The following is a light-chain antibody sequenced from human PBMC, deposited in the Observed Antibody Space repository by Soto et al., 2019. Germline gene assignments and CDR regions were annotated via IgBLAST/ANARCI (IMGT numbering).Light chain of an antibody. CDR3: SSYTTIKTVV. V-gene: IGLV2-14*01. J-gene: IGLJ2*01. CDR1: SSDVGGFTY. Sequence: QSALTQPASVSGSPGQSITISCTGTSSDVGGFTYVSWYQQYPGKAPKLMIYEVSNRPSGVSNRFSGFKSANTAYLTISGVQPEDEADYHCSSYTTIKTVVFGGGTKLTVL. CDR2: EVS.